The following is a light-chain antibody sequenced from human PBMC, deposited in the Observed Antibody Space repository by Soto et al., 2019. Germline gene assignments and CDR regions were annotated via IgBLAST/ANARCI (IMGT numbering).Light chain of an antibody. CDR1: QNLSRN. CDR3: QQYDKWPHT. Sequence: EMVMTQSPATLSVSPGERATLSCRASQNLSRNLAWYQQQPGQAPSLLIFYASTRATGIPARFSGSGSGTDFTLTISRLQSEDFAVYYCQQYDKWPHTFGQGTKLEIK. J-gene: IGKJ2*01. V-gene: IGKV3-15*01. CDR2: YAS.